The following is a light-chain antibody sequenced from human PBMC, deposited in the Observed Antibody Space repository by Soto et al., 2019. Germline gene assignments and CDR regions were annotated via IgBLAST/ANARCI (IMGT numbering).Light chain of an antibody. Sequence: DIVLTQSPGPLHLSPGERPTPPSRAIHSINTNYFAWYQQKPGQGPRLLIYGISSRATGIPDRFSGSGSGTDFTLTISRLEPEDFAVYYCQQYGTSPFTFGPGTKVDIK. CDR3: QQYGTSPFT. J-gene: IGKJ3*01. CDR2: GIS. CDR1: HSINTNY. V-gene: IGKV3-20*01.